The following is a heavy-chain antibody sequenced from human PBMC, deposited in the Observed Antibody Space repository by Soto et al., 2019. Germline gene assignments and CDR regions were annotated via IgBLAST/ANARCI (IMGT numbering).Heavy chain of an antibody. J-gene: IGHJ4*02. CDR1: GFTFSSYG. D-gene: IGHD3-10*01. Sequence: QVQLVESGGGVVQPGRSLRLSCAASGFTFSSYGMHWVRQAPGKGLEWVAVISYDGSNKYYADSVKGRFTISRDNSKNTLYMQMDSLRAEDTAVYYWATPIGGGGSVPFDYWGQGTLVTVSS. CDR3: ATPIGGGGSVPFDY. V-gene: IGHV3-30*03. CDR2: ISYDGSNK.